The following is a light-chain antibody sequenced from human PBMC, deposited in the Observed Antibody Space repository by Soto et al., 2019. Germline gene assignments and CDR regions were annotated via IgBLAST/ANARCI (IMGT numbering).Light chain of an antibody. V-gene: IGKV1-39*01. CDR1: QTISRY. CDR2: AAS. CDR3: QQTYSTPPVT. J-gene: IGKJ5*01. Sequence: DIQMTQSPASLSASVGDRATITCRASQTISRYLSWYQQKPGKAPNLLIYAASNLQSGVPSRFNGSGSGTDFTLTISSLQPEDFATYYCQQTYSTPPVTFGQGTRLEIK.